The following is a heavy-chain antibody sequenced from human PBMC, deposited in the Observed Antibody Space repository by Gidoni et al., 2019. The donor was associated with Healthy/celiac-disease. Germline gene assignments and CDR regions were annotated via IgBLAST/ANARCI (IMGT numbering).Heavy chain of an antibody. J-gene: IGHJ6*02. V-gene: IGHV4-34*01. Sequence: QVQLQQWGAGLLKPSETLSLTCAVYGGSFRGYYWSWIRQPPGKGLEWIGEIKHSGSTNYNPSLKSRVTISVDTSKNQFSLKLSSVTAADTAVYYCARGPPGKLLFPFYYGMDVWGQGTTVTVSS. D-gene: IGHD2-2*01. CDR3: ARGPPGKLLFPFYYGMDV. CDR2: IKHSGST. CDR1: GGSFRGYY.